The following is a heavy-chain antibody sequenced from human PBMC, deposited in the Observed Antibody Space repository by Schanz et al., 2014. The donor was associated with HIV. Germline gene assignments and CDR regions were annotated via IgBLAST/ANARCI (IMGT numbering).Heavy chain of an antibody. CDR3: TRDVLYYGGYYFDS. CDR2: IKQDGGEK. D-gene: IGHD1-26*01. CDR1: GFTFSSYW. V-gene: IGHV3-7*01. Sequence: EVQLLESGGGLAQPGGSLRLSCAASGFTFSSYWMHWVRQAPGKGLEWVANIKQDGGEKHYVDSVKGRFTISRDNVKNSLYLQMNTVTAEDTAIYFCTRDVLYYGGYYFDSWGQGILVTVSS. J-gene: IGHJ4*02.